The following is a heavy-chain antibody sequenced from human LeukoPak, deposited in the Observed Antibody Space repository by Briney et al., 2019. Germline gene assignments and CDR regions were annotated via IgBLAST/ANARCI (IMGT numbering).Heavy chain of an antibody. CDR3: ASLYYYDSSGYYYYFDY. CDR2: IYYSGST. V-gene: IGHV4-59*12. J-gene: IGHJ4*02. CDR1: GGSISNYY. Sequence: SETLSLTCTVSGGSISNYYWSWIRQPPGKGLEWIGYIYYSGSTNYNPSLKSRVTISVDTSKNQFSLKLSSVTAADTAVYYCASLYYYDSSGYYYYFDYWGQGTLVTVSS. D-gene: IGHD3-22*01.